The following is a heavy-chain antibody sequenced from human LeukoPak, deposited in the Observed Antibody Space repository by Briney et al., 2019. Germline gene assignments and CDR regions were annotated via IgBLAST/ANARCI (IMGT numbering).Heavy chain of an antibody. CDR2: IYYSGST. V-gene: IGHV4-30-4*01. D-gene: IGHD6-13*01. J-gene: IGHJ3*02. Sequence: SQTLSLTCTVSGGSISSGDYYWSWIRQPPGKGLEWIGYIYYSGSTYYNPSLKSRVTISVDTSKNQFSLKLSSVTAADTAVYYCARDFRLLGIAATDAFDIWGQGTMVTVSS. CDR3: ARDFRLLGIAATDAFDI. CDR1: GGSISSGDYY.